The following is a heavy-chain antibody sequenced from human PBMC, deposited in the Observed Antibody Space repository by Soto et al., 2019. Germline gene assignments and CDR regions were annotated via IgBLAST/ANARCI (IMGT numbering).Heavy chain of an antibody. D-gene: IGHD3-10*01. J-gene: IGHJ6*02. V-gene: IGHV4-34*01. Sequence: SETLSLTCAVYGGSFSGYYWSWIRQPPGKGLEWIGEINHSGSTNYNPSLKSRVTISVDTSKNQFSLKLSSVTAADTAVYYCARGPQYHYGSGSSRGMDVWGQGTTVTVSS. CDR1: GGSFSGYY. CDR2: INHSGST. CDR3: ARGPQYHYGSGSSRGMDV.